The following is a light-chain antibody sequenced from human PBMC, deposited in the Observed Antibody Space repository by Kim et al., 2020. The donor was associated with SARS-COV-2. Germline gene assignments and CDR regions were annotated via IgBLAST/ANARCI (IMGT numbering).Light chain of an antibody. CDR2: SNF. CDR3: QSYDSSLSAVV. J-gene: IGLJ2*01. Sequence: QSVLTQPPSVSGAPGQRVTVSCTGSSSNIGAGYDVHWYQQLPGTAPKLLIFSNFNRPSGVPDRVSGSKSGTSASLAITGLQAEDEAEYYCQSYDSSLSAVVFGGGTQLTVL. V-gene: IGLV1-40*01. CDR1: SSNIGAGYD.